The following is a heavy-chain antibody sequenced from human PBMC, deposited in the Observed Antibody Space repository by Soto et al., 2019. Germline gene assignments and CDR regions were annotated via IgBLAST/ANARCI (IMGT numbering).Heavy chain of an antibody. CDR3: ERRHDYGDYADPPDY. J-gene: IGHJ4*02. CDR2: ILYDGGNE. V-gene: IGHV3-30-3*01. D-gene: IGHD4-17*01. Sequence: GGSLRLSCAASGFTFSRYTMHWVRQAPGKGLEWVAIILYDGGNEYYADAVKGRFTISRDNSKNTLYLHMNSLTSEDTAVYYCERRHDYGDYADPPDYWGLGTLVTVSS. CDR1: GFTFSRYT.